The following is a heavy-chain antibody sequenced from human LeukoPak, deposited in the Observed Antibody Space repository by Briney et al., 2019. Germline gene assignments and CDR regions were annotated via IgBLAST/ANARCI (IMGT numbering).Heavy chain of an antibody. V-gene: IGHV3-30*02. CDR2: IHYDGSKK. Sequence: GGSLRLSCAASGFTFSNYAMHWVRQAPGKGLEWVTTIHYDGSKKYYADSVKGRFTISRDNSKNTLYLQMNSLRAEDTAVYYCAKDIRGDGDAFDIWGQGTMVTVSS. CDR1: GFTFSNYA. J-gene: IGHJ3*02. CDR3: AKDIRGDGDAFDI. D-gene: IGHD2-21*01.